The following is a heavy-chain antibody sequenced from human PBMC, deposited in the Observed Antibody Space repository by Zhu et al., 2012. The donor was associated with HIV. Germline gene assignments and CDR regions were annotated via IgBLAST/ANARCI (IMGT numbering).Heavy chain of an antibody. D-gene: IGHD6-13*01. CDR1: GGSISSSSYY. J-gene: IGHJ4*02. CDR2: IYYSGST. Sequence: QVQLQESGPGLVKPSETLSLTCTVSGGSISSSSYYWGWIRQPPGKGLEWIGSIYYSGSTYYNPPLKSRVTISVDTSKNQFSLKLSSVTAADTAVYYCARHRGAAAGFYWGQGTLVTVSS. V-gene: IGHV4-39*01. CDR3: ARHRGAAAGFY.